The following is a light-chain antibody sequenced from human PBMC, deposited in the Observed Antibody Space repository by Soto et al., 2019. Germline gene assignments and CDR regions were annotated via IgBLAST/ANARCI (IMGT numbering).Light chain of an antibody. V-gene: IGKV3-20*01. CDR3: QQYGSSPT. Sequence: VLPPSPGTLSLSLGEGVTVSCRASQSVRSGYLAWYQQKPGQAPRLLIYGAFIRATGIPDRFSGSGSGTDFTLTISRLEPEDFAVYYCQQYGSSPTFGQGTKVDIK. J-gene: IGKJ1*01. CDR1: QSVRSGY. CDR2: GAF.